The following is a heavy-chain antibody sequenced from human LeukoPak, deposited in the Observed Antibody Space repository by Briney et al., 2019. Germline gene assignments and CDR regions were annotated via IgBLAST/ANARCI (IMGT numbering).Heavy chain of an antibody. V-gene: IGHV4-59*01. CDR3: ARGSICSGGSCYFDS. CDR1: GGSISSYY. J-gene: IGHJ4*02. Sequence: SETLSLTCTVSGGSISSYYWSWIRQPPGKGLEWIGYIYYSGSTNYNPSLKSRVTISVDTSKNQFSLKLSSVTAADTAVYYCARGSICSGGSCYFDSWGQGTLVTVSS. CDR2: IYYSGST. D-gene: IGHD2-15*01.